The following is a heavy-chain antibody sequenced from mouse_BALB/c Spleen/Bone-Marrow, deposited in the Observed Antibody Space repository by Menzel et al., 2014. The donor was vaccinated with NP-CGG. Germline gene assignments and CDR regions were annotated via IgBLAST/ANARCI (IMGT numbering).Heavy chain of an antibody. CDR2: IDPANGNT. Sequence: VQLQQSGAELVKPGASVKLFCTGSGFNIKDTFMHWVKQRPEQGLEWIGRIDPANGNTKYDPKFQGKATITADTSSNTAYLQLTSLTSEDTAVYYCTRGEDYWGQGTTLAVSS. J-gene: IGHJ2*01. CDR3: TRGEDY. CDR1: GFNIKDTF. V-gene: IGHV14-3*02.